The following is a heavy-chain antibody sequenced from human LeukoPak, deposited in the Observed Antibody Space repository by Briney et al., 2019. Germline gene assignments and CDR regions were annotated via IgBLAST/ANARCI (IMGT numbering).Heavy chain of an antibody. Sequence: SETLSLTCTVSGGSISSYYWSWIRQPPGKGLEWIGQIYYSGGTNYNPSLKSRVTISVDTSKNQSSLKLSSVTAADTAVYYCARIGSSWENYFDYWGQGTLVTVSS. V-gene: IGHV4-59*01. CDR3: ARIGSSWENYFDY. D-gene: IGHD6-13*01. CDR2: IYYSGGT. J-gene: IGHJ4*02. CDR1: GGSISSYY.